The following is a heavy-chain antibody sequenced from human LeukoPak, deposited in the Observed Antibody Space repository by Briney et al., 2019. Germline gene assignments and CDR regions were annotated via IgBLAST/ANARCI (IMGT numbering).Heavy chain of an antibody. D-gene: IGHD1-26*01. V-gene: IGHV3-66*01. J-gene: IGHJ4*02. CDR3: ARYPGGSYFGYFDY. Sequence: QSGGSLSLPGPALGFTGSSTYLTRAPRAPGKGLVRHPVIYSGGSTYYADSVQGRFTISRDNSKNTLYLQMNSLRAEDTAVYYCARYPGGSYFGYFDYWGQGTLVTVSS. CDR2: IYSGGST. CDR1: GFTGSSTY.